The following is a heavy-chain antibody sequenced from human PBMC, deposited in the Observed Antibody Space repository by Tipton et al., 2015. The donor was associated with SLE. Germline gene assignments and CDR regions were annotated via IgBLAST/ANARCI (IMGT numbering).Heavy chain of an antibody. CDR2: IYYSGST. J-gene: IGHJ3*02. D-gene: IGHD5-12*01. CDR3: ASLIENPGYATGAFNT. Sequence: TLSLTCTVSGGSISSYYWSWIRQPPGKGLEWIGYIYYSGSTNYNPSLKSRVTISVDTSKNQFSLKLSSVTAADTAVYYCASLIENPGYATGAFNTWGQGTMVTVSS. CDR1: GGSISSYY. V-gene: IGHV4-59*01.